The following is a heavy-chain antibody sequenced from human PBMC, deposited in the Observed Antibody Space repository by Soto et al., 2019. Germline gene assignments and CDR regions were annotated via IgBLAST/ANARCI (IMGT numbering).Heavy chain of an antibody. V-gene: IGHV4-31*03. CDR1: GGSISSGGYY. J-gene: IGHJ4*02. D-gene: IGHD1-20*01. CDR3: ERTISITGTIFDY. CDR2: IYYSGST. Sequence: SETLSLTCTVSGGSISSGGYYWSWIRQHPGKGLEWIGYIYYSGSTYYNPSLKSRVTISVDTSKNQFSLKLSSVTAADTAVYYCERTISITGTIFDYWGQGTLVTVSS.